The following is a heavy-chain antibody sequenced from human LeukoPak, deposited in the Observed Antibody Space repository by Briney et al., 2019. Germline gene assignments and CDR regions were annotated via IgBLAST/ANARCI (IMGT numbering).Heavy chain of an antibody. CDR3: ARGLVPYDSSGYYID. J-gene: IGHJ4*02. CDR2: ISSEGKTT. D-gene: IGHD3-22*01. CDR1: GFIFSPYA. V-gene: IGHV3-64*04. Sequence: PGGSLRLSCSAPGFIFSPYAMHWVRQAPGKGLEYVSSISSEGKTTYYADSVKGRFTISRDNSKNTLYLQMNSLRAEDTAVYYCARGLVPYDSSGYYIDWGQGTLVTVSS.